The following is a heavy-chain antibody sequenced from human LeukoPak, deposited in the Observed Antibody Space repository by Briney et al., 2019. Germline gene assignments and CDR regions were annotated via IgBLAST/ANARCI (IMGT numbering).Heavy chain of an antibody. J-gene: IGHJ4*02. Sequence: SETLSLTCAVYGGSFSGYYWSWIRQPPGKGLEWIGEINHSGSTNYNPSLKSRVTISVDTSKNQFSLKLSSVTAADTAVYYCARGQDYGDYVSHFDYWGQGTLATVSS. V-gene: IGHV4-34*01. CDR1: GGSFSGYY. CDR3: ARGQDYGDYVSHFDY. D-gene: IGHD4-17*01. CDR2: INHSGST.